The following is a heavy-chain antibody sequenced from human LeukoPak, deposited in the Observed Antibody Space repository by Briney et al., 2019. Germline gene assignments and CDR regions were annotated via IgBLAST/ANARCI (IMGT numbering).Heavy chain of an antibody. D-gene: IGHD5-18*01. CDR3: ARRGLQGYSYGK. CDR2: IYYIGST. J-gene: IGHJ4*02. CDR1: GGSISSYY. Sequence: SETLSLTCTVSGGSISSYYWSWIRQVPGKGLEWIAYIYYIGSTDYNPSLKSRVTISVDTSKNQFSLNVSSVTAADTAVYYCARRGLQGYSYGKWGQGTLVTVSS. V-gene: IGHV4-59*12.